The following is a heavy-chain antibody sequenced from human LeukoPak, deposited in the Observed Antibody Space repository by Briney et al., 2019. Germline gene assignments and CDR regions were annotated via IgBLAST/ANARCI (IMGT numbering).Heavy chain of an antibody. V-gene: IGHV1-18*01. CDR3: ARPGYCSRRSCYTYSYYSSMAV. Sequence: ASVKVSCKASGYTFTSYAISWVRQAPGQGLEWMGLISGHNDDTNYAQRLQGRVTMTTDTSTSTAYMELRSLRSDDTAVYYCARPGYCSRRSCYTYSYYSSMAVWGKGTTAPVSS. CDR1: GYTFTSYA. CDR2: ISGHNDDT. D-gene: IGHD2-15*01. J-gene: IGHJ6*03.